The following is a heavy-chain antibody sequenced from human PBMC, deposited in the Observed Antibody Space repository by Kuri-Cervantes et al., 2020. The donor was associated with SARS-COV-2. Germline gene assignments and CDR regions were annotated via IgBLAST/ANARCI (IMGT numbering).Heavy chain of an antibody. D-gene: IGHD2-8*01. CDR2: IYYSGST. Sequence: SETLSLTCTVSGGSISSYYWSWIRQPPGQGLEWLGYIYYSGSTKYNPSLESRVTISVDTSKNQFSLKLSSVTAADTAVYYCARVPRFCTNGVCYAFDIWGQGTMVTVSS. J-gene: IGHJ3*02. CDR1: GGSISSYY. V-gene: IGHV4-59*01. CDR3: ARVPRFCTNGVCYAFDI.